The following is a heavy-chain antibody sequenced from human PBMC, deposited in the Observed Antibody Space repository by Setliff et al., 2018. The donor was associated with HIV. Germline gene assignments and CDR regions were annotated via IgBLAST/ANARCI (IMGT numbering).Heavy chain of an antibody. CDR1: SASISNYH. D-gene: IGHD2-2*01. Sequence: SETLSLTCAVSSASISNYHWSWIRQTPGKGLEWIVSIYTSGTTNYNPSLEGRITTSVDLSKNHFSLNLHSVTAADTAVYYCAIGDEYPGVFQSWGQGKVVTVSS. CDR2: IYTSGTT. V-gene: IGHV4-4*09. J-gene: IGHJ5*02. CDR3: AIGDEYPGVFQS.